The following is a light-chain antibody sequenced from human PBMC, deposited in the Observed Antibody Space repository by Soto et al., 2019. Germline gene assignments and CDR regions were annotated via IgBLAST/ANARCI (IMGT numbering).Light chain of an antibody. Sequence: QSALTQPHSVSGSPGQSVTISCTGTSSDVGGYSYVSWYQQHPGKAPELIIYDVTEWPSGVPDRFSGSKSGNTASLTISGLQAEDEADYYCCSYTGSYSYVFGIGTKLTVL. J-gene: IGLJ1*01. V-gene: IGLV2-11*01. CDR2: DVT. CDR1: SSDVGGYSY. CDR3: CSYTGSYSYV.